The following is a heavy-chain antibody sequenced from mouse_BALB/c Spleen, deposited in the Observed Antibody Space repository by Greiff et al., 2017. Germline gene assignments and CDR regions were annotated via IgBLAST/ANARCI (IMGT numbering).Heavy chain of an antibody. Sequence: EVQLVESGGGLVQPGGSLKLSCAASGFTFSSYTMSWVRQTPEKRLEWVAYISNGGGSTYYPDTVKGRFTISRVNAKNTLYLQMSSLKSEDTAMYYCARHGIYDGSPFYAMDYWGQGTSVTVSS. J-gene: IGHJ4*01. CDR2: ISNGGGST. CDR3: ARHGIYDGSPFYAMDY. CDR1: GFTFSSYT. D-gene: IGHD2-3*01. V-gene: IGHV5-12-2*01.